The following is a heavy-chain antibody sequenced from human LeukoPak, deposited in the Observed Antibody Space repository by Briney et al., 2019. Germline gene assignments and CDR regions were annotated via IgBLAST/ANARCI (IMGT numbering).Heavy chain of an antibody. Sequence: SETLSLTCAVYGGSFSGYYWRWLRQPPGKGLEWIGRVYICGSTTYNPSLKSRVTISLDTSKNHFSLKLSSVTAADTAMYYCARKSYYDSSGFYLPNDAFDIWGQGTMVTVSS. J-gene: IGHJ3*02. D-gene: IGHD3-22*01. CDR3: ARKSYYDSSGFYLPNDAFDI. CDR2: VYICGST. V-gene: IGHV4-59*10. CDR1: GGSFSGYY.